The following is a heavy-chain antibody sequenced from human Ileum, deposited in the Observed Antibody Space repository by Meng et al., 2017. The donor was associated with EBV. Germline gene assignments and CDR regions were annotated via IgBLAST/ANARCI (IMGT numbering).Heavy chain of an antibody. V-gene: IGHV1-8*01. Sequence: QVQLVQSGSELKKPXXAVKVSCKASGYTFTSYDINWVRQGTGQGFEWMGWMNPNRGTTGYAQKFQGRVTMTRNISKSTAYMDLSSLRSEDTAVYYCATGVADFEYWGQGTLVTVSS. CDR3: ATGVADFEY. D-gene: IGHD6-19*01. CDR2: MNPNRGTT. J-gene: IGHJ4*02. CDR1: GYTFTSYD.